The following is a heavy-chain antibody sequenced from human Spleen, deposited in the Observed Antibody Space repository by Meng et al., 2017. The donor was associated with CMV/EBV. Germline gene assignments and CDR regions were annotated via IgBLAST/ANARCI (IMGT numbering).Heavy chain of an antibody. V-gene: IGHV3-23*01. D-gene: IGHD2-2*02. CDR3: AKDRCSTPTCYTFFDY. CDR1: GFTFTSYA. CDR2: ISGSGGTT. Sequence: GFTFTSYAMSWVRQAPGKGLQWVSTISGSGGTTYYADSVKGRFTISRDNSKNTLYLQMNSLTAEDTAVYYCAKDRCSTPTCYTFFDYWGQGTLVTVSS. J-gene: IGHJ4*02.